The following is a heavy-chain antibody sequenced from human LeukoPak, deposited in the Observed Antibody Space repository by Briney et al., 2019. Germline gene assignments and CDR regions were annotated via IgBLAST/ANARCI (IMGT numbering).Heavy chain of an antibody. J-gene: IGHJ4*02. CDR3: ARAGLAASGIASGFDY. CDR1: GGTFSSYA. Sequence: GASVKVSCKASGGTFSSYAISWVRQAPGQGLEWMGGIIPIFGTANYAQKFQGRVTITADESMSTGYMELSSLRSDDTAVYYCARAGLAASGIASGFDYWGQGTLVTVSS. V-gene: IGHV1-69*13. D-gene: IGHD6-13*01. CDR2: IIPIFGTA.